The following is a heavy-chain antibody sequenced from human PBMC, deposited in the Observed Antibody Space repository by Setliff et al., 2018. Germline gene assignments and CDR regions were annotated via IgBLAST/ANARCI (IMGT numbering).Heavy chain of an antibody. Sequence: SETLSLTCTVSGGSFSSGGYYWNWIRQHPGKGLEWIGYIYYSGTTFSNPTLKSRVTISVDTSKSQFSLNLTSVTAADTAIYYCARVRWDRESFDIWGQGTMVTVSS. CDR2: IYYSGTT. CDR1: GGSFSSGGYY. CDR3: ARVRWDRESFDI. D-gene: IGHD1-26*01. V-gene: IGHV4-31*03. J-gene: IGHJ3*02.